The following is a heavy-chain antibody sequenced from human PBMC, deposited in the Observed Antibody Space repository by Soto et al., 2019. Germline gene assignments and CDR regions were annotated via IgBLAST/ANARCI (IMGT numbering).Heavy chain of an antibody. CDR3: QLEVSRSDVCYVMDY. V-gene: IGHV1-69*01. D-gene: IGHD3-16*01. Sequence: DPRQGLEWMGGIIPIFVTPNYAQKFQGRVTITADESTSTGYMELSSLRSDDTAMYYFQLEVSRSDVCYVMDYWRKGTPVTVSS. CDR2: IIPIFVTP. J-gene: IGHJ4*02.